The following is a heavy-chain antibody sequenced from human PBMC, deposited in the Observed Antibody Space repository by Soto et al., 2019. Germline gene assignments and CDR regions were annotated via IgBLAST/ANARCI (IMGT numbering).Heavy chain of an antibody. CDR1: GYSFTSYW. Sequence: PGESLKISCKGSGYSFTSYWIGWVRQMPGKGLEWMGIIYPGDSDTTYSPSFQGQVTISADKSIRTAHLQWTSLKASDTAMYYCARIDSSGYHLVDYWGQGTLVTVSS. CDR3: ARIDSSGYHLVDY. J-gene: IGHJ4*02. V-gene: IGHV5-51*01. CDR2: IYPGDSDT. D-gene: IGHD3-22*01.